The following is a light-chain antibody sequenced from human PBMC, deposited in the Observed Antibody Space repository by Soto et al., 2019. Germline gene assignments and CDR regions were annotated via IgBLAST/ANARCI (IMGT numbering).Light chain of an antibody. J-gene: IGKJ1*01. CDR1: QGISNY. V-gene: IGKV1-27*01. CDR3: QKYNSAPP. CDR2: AAS. Sequence: DIQMTQSPSSLSASVGDRVTITCRASQGISNYLAWYQQKPGKVPKLLIYAASTLQSGVPSRFSGSGSGTDFTLTISSLQPEDVATYYCQKYNSAPPFGQGTKVAIK.